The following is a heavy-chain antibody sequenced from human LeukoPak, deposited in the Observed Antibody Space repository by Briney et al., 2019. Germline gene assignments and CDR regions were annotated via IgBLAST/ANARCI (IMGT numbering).Heavy chain of an antibody. D-gene: IGHD6-13*01. J-gene: IGHJ5*02. CDR3: ARNRGYSSSPAGYWFDP. CDR2: IYPGDSDT. CDR1: GYSFTSYW. V-gene: IGHV5-51*01. Sequence: GGSLKISCKGSGYSFTSYWIGWVRQMPGKGLEWMGIIYPGDSDTRYSPSFQGQVTISADKSISTADLQWSSLKASDTAMYYCARNRGYSSSPAGYWFDPWGQGTLVTVSS.